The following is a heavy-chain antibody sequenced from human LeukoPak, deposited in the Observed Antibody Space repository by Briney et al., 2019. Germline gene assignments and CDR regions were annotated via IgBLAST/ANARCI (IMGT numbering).Heavy chain of an antibody. CDR2: IIPILGIA. V-gene: IGHV1-69*04. Sequence: SVKVSCKASGGTFSSYAISWVRQAPGQGLEWMGRIIPILGIANYAQKFQGRVTITADKSTSTAYMELSSLRSEDTAVYYCARGTYYYDSSGYYGRDAFDIWGQGTMVTVSS. CDR3: ARGTYYYDSSGYYGRDAFDI. J-gene: IGHJ3*02. D-gene: IGHD3-22*01. CDR1: GGTFSSYA.